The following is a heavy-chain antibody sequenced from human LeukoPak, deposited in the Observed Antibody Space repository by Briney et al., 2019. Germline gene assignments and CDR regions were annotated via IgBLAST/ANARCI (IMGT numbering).Heavy chain of an antibody. Sequence: GGSLRLSCAACGFTFSSYSMNWVRQARGKGLEWVSSISSSSSYIYYADSVKGRFTISRDNTKNSLYLQMNSLRAEDTAVYYRARALYDFWSGYYSIFLDYWGQGTLVTVSS. V-gene: IGHV3-21*01. D-gene: IGHD3-3*01. CDR3: ARALYDFWSGYYSIFLDY. CDR1: GFTFSSYS. CDR2: ISSSSSYI. J-gene: IGHJ4*02.